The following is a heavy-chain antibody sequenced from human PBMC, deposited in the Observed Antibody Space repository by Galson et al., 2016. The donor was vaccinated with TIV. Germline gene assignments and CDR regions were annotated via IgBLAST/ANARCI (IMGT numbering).Heavy chain of an antibody. CDR1: GGSISSGAHH. J-gene: IGHJ1*01. D-gene: IGHD1-26*01. CDR3: ARWAESGSYYDYFQH. CDR2: IYDSGST. V-gene: IGHV4-31*03. Sequence: TLSLTCNVSGGSISSGAHHWSWIRQHPGKALEWIGNIYDSGSTHYNPSLQSRATISVDTSQNHFSLKLTSVTAADTAVYYCARWAESGSYYDYFQHWGQGTLVTVSS.